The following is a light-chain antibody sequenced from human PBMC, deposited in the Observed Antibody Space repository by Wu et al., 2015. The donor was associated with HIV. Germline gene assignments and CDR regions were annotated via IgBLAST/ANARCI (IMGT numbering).Light chain of an antibody. Sequence: DIQMTQSPSSRSASVGDRVTITCRPGQNISRYLNWYQQKPGKAPRLLIYAGSTLQSGVPSRFSGSGSGTDFSLIISGLQLEDFASYYCQQSDSTPWTFGQGTKVEIK. CDR2: AGS. V-gene: IGKV1-39*01. J-gene: IGKJ1*01. CDR3: QQSDSTPWT. CDR1: QNISRY.